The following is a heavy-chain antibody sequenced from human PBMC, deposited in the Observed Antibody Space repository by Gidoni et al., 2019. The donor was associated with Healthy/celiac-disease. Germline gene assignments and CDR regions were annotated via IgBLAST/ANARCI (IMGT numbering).Heavy chain of an antibody. D-gene: IGHD3-10*01. Sequence: QAPGKGLEWVAVIWYDGSNKYYADSVKGRFTISRDNSKNTLYLQMNSLRAEDTAVYYCASSRGHITMVRGVKDPNYYYYGMDVWGQGTTVTVSS. J-gene: IGHJ6*02. V-gene: IGHV3-33*01. CDR2: IWYDGSNK. CDR3: ASSRGHITMVRGVKDPNYYYYGMDV.